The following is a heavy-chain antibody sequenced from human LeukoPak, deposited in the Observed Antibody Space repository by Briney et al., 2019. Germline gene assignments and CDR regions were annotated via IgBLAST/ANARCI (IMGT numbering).Heavy chain of an antibody. CDR1: GGSISSGGYY. CDR3: AGDLPFDY. J-gene: IGHJ4*02. Sequence: SQTLSLTCTVSGGSISSGGYYWSWIRQPPGKGLEWIGYIYHSGSAYYNPSLKSRVTISEDRSKNQFSLKLSSVTAADTAVYYCAGDLPFDYWGQGTLVTVSS. V-gene: IGHV4-30-2*01. CDR2: IYHSGSA.